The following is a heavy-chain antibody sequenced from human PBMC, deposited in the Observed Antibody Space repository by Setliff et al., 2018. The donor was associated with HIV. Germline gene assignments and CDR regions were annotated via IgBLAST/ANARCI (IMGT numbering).Heavy chain of an antibody. J-gene: IGHJ4*02. CDR3: ARKVDGYNVFDY. CDR2: INIRSGNT. Sequence: GASVKVSCKASGYIFSTSGITWVRQAPGQGLEWMGWINIRSGNTNYAQRFQGRVTMSTDTSTSTAYMELRSLRSDDTAVYYCARKVDGYNVFDYWGQGTLVTVSS. D-gene: IGHD5-12*01. V-gene: IGHV1-18*01. CDR1: GYIFSTSG.